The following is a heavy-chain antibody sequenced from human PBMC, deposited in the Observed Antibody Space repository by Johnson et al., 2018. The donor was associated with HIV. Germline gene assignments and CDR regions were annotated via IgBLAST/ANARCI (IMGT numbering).Heavy chain of an antibody. CDR2: IKQDESEK. J-gene: IGHJ3*02. Sequence: VQLVESWGGVVQPGGSLRLSCAASGFTLSSYWMSWVRQAPGKGLEWVANIKQDESEKYYVDSVKGRFTISRDNAKNSLYLQMNSLRAEDTALYYCARENLGAFDIWGQWTMVTVSS. V-gene: IGHV3-7*03. CDR3: ARENLGAFDI. CDR1: GFTLSSYW. D-gene: IGHD1-14*01.